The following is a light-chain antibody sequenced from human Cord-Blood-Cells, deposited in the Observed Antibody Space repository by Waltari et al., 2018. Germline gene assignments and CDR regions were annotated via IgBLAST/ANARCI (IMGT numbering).Light chain of an antibody. J-gene: IGKJ4*01. CDR1: QSVSSSY. CDR3: QQYGSSPLT. V-gene: IGKV3-20*01. CDR2: GAS. Sequence: EIVLTQSPGTLSLSPGERATLSCRASQSVSSSYLAWYQQKPGQAPRLLMYGASSMATGIPDRFSGSGSGTDFTLTISRLEPEDFAVYYCQQYGSSPLTFGGGTKVEIK.